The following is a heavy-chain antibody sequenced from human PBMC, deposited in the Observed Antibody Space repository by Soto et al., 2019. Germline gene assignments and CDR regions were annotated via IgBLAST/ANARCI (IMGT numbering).Heavy chain of an antibody. Sequence: QVQLQESGPGLVKPSQTLSLTCTVSGGSISSGDYYWSWIRQPPGKGLEWIGYIYYSGSTYYNPSLKSRVTISVYTSKKQFSLKLSSVTAADTALYYCARETDWNPSYYYYGMDVWGQGTTVTVSS. D-gene: IGHD1-1*01. J-gene: IGHJ6*02. CDR2: IYYSGST. V-gene: IGHV4-30-4*01. CDR3: ARETDWNPSYYYYGMDV. CDR1: GGSISSGDYY.